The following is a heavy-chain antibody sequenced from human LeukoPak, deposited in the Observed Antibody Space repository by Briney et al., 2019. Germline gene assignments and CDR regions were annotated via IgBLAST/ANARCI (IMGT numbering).Heavy chain of an antibody. CDR3: ARNTYYYDSSGYSNFDY. Sequence: PGGSLRLSCAASGFTFSSYEMNWVRQAPGKGLEWVSYISSSGSTIYYADSVKGRLTISRDNAKNSLYLQMNSLRAEDTAVYYCARNTYYYDSSGYSNFDYWGQGTLVTVSS. V-gene: IGHV3-48*03. CDR2: ISSSGSTI. J-gene: IGHJ4*02. CDR1: GFTFSSYE. D-gene: IGHD3-22*01.